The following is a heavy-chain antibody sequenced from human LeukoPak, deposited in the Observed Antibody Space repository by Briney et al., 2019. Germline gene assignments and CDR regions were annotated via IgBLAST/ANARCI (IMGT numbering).Heavy chain of an antibody. CDR2: INPSGGST. J-gene: IGHJ6*03. V-gene: IGHV1-46*01. Sequence: GASVKVSCKASGYTFTSYYMHWVRQAPGQGLEWMGIINPSGGSTSYTQKFQGRVTMTRDTSISTAYMELSRLRSDDTAVYYCARDRTAMVSGYYYYYMDVWGKGTTVTVSS. CDR3: ARDRTAMVSGYYYYYMDV. D-gene: IGHD5-18*01. CDR1: GYTFTSYY.